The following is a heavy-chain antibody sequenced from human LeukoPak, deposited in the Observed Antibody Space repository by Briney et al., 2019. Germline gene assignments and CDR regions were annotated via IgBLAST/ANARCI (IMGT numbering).Heavy chain of an antibody. J-gene: IGHJ4*02. D-gene: IGHD3-3*01. CDR1: GFTFDDYG. V-gene: IGHV3-23*01. Sequence: GGSLRLSCAASGFTFDDYGMSWVRQAPGKGLEWVSGITGSGGSTYYADSVKGRFTISRDNSKNTLHLQMNSLRAEDTAIYYCARDERLLSFLKWGQGTLVTVSS. CDR2: ITGSGGST. CDR3: ARDERLLSFLK.